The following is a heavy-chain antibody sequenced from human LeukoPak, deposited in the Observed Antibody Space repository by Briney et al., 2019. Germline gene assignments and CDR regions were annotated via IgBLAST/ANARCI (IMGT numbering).Heavy chain of an antibody. Sequence: ASVKVSCKVSGYTLTQLSMHWVRQTPRKGLEWMGGFDPEDGETNYAHKFQGRVTMTEDTSTDTAYMELSSLRSEDTAVYYCAINGYPFDYWGQGTLVTVSS. D-gene: IGHD5-24*01. J-gene: IGHJ4*02. CDR1: GYTLTQLS. CDR2: FDPEDGET. V-gene: IGHV1-24*01. CDR3: AINGYPFDY.